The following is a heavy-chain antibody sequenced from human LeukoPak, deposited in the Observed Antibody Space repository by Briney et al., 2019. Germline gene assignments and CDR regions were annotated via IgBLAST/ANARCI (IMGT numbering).Heavy chain of an antibody. Sequence: PGGSLRLSCAASGFTFSSYAMHWVRQAPGKGLEWVAFIRYDGSNKYYADSVKGRFTISRDNSKNTLYLQMNSLRAEDTAVYYCAKDFDYYYYYMDVWGKGTTVTISS. J-gene: IGHJ6*03. V-gene: IGHV3-30*02. CDR2: IRYDGSNK. CDR3: AKDFDYYYYYMDV. CDR1: GFTFSSYA.